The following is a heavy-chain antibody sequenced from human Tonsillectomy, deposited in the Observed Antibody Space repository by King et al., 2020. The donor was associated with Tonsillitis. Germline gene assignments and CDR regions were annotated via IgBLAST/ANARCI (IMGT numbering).Heavy chain of an antibody. Sequence: VQLVQSGAEVKKPGSSVKVSCKASGGTFSKFAISWVRQAPGQGLEWMGGIIPIFGTANYAQRFQDRVTITADESTSTAYMELSSRGSEDTAVYYCARGGPLSNIFDIWGQGTMVTVSS. J-gene: IGHJ3*02. CDR3: ARGGPLSNIFDI. CDR2: IIPIFGTA. D-gene: IGHD3-16*02. V-gene: IGHV1-69*01. CDR1: GGTFSKFA.